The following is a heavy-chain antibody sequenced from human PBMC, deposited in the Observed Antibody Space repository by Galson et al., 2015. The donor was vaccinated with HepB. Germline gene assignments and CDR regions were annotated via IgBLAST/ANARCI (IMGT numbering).Heavy chain of an antibody. CDR1: GFTFSNAW. CDR2: IKSKTDGGTT. V-gene: IGHV3-15*07. CDR3: TTGGYCSGGSCYSYYYYGMDV. Sequence: SLRLSCAASGFTFSNAWMNWVRQAPGKGLEWVGRIKSKTDGGTTDYAAPVKGRFTISRDDSKNTLYLQMNSLKTEDTAVYYCTTGGYCSGGSCYSYYYYGMDVWGQGTTVTVSS. J-gene: IGHJ6*02. D-gene: IGHD2-15*01.